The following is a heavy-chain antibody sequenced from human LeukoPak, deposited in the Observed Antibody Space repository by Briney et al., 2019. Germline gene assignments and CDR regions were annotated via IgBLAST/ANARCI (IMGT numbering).Heavy chain of an antibody. J-gene: IGHJ4*02. D-gene: IGHD2-2*01. V-gene: IGHV3-23*01. CDR3: VRDGLGTIPYDF. CDR1: GFTFSSYA. Sequence: PGGSLRLSCAASGFTFSSYAMSWVRQAPGKAPEWVSGISGSGGSTYSADSVKGRFITSRDNARNTLYLQMNTLRAEDTAAYYCVRDGLGTIPYDFWGQGILVTVSS. CDR2: ISGSGGST.